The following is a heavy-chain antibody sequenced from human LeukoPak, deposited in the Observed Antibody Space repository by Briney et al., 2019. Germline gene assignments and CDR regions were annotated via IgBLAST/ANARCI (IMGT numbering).Heavy chain of an antibody. D-gene: IGHD3-10*01. CDR3: ARDLDRAYYGSGGHLFHP. Sequence: SVKVSCKASGGTFSSYAISWVRQAPGQGLEWMGGIIPIFGTANYAQKFQGRVTITADESTSTAYMELSSLRSEDTAVYYCARDLDRAYYGSGGHLFHPWGQGTLVTVSS. J-gene: IGHJ5*02. CDR1: GGTFSSYA. V-gene: IGHV1-69*13. CDR2: IIPIFGTA.